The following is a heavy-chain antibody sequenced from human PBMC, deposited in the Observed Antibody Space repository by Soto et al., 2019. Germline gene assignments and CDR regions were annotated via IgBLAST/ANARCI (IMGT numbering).Heavy chain of an antibody. D-gene: IGHD1-1*01. J-gene: IGHJ4*02. CDR2: VYYSGST. Sequence: PSETLSLTYTVSGGSISSHYWSWIRQPPGQGLEWIGYVYYSGSTNYNPSLKSRVTISVDTSKSQFSLRLSSVTAADTAVYFCGSPDGNDHYFYYWGRGARFTASS. CDR1: GGSISSHY. CDR3: GSPDGNDHYFYY. V-gene: IGHV4-59*08.